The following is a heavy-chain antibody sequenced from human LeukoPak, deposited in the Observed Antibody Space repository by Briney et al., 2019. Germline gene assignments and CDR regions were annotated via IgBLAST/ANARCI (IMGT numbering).Heavy chain of an antibody. V-gene: IGHV4-39*01. CDR2: IYYRGST. J-gene: IGHJ4*02. CDR1: GGSISSSTYY. CDR3: ARRGDYGRSFDY. D-gene: IGHD4-17*01. Sequence: SETLSLTCNVSGGSISSSTYYWGWLRQPPGKGPEWIGSIYYRGSTHYNPSLKSRVTISVDTSKNQSSLRLSSVTAADTAVYYCARRGDYGRSFDYWGQGTLVTVSS.